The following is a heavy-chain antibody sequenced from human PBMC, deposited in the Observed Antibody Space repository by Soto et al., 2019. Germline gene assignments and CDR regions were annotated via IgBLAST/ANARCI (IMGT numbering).Heavy chain of an antibody. J-gene: IGHJ4*02. CDR2: INAGNGNT. D-gene: IGHD5-12*01. CDR1: GYTFTSYA. Sequence: QVQLVQSGAEVKKPGASVKVSCKASGYTFTSYAMHWVRQAPGQRLEWMGWINAGNGNTKYSQKFQGRVTITRDTSASTAYMELSGLRSEDTAVYYCARVGYSGYDWGSYYFDYWGQGTLVTVSS. V-gene: IGHV1-3*01. CDR3: ARVGYSGYDWGSYYFDY.